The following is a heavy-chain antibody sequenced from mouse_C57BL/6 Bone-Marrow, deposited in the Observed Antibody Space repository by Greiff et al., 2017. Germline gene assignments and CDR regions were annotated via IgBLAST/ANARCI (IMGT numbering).Heavy chain of an antibody. D-gene: IGHD2-10*01. Sequence: QLKESGAELVKPGASVKISCKASGYAFSSYWMNWVKQRPGKGLEWIGQIYPGDGDTNYNGKFKGKATLTADKSSSTAYMQLSSLTSEDSAVYFCASSFYGNYAMDYWGQGTSVTVSS. V-gene: IGHV1-80*01. CDR2: IYPGDGDT. CDR1: GYAFSSYW. J-gene: IGHJ4*01. CDR3: ASSFYGNYAMDY.